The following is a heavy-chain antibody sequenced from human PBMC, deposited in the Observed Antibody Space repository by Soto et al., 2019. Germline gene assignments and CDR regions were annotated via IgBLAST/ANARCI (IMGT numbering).Heavy chain of an antibody. V-gene: IGHV3-30*18. CDR2: ISYDGSNK. J-gene: IGHJ6*02. CDR3: AKVSCSGGSCYRILYYYYYGMDV. CDR1: GFTFSDAW. Sequence: GGSLRLSCAVSGFTFSDAWMHWVRQAPGKGLEWVAVISYDGSNKYYADSVKGRFTISRDNSKNTLYLQMNSLRAEDTAVYYCAKVSCSGGSCYRILYYYYYGMDVWGQGTTVTVSS. D-gene: IGHD2-15*01.